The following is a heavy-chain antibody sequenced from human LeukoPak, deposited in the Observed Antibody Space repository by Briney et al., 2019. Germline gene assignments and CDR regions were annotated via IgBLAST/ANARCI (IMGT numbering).Heavy chain of an antibody. Sequence: PGGSLILSCGASGFTFSNYAMSWVRQVPGRGLEWVSTISSRGDSTYDADSVKGRFTISRDNSKNSLYLQMNSVRAEDTAVYYCATRRTITVANDNDAFDIWGQGTMVTVSS. D-gene: IGHD6-19*01. CDR1: GFTFSNYA. CDR3: ATRRTITVANDNDAFDI. J-gene: IGHJ3*02. V-gene: IGHV3-23*01. CDR2: ISSRGDST.